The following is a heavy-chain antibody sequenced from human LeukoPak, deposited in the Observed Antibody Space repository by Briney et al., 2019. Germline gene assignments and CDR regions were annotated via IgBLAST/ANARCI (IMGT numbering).Heavy chain of an antibody. CDR3: TTGGGDTDY. Sequence: RGSLRLSCAASGFTFSNAWMSWVRQAPGKGLEWVVRIKSKTDGGTTDYAAPVKGRFTISRDDSKNTLYLQMNSLKTEDTAVYYCTTGGGDTDYWGQGTLVTVSS. CDR2: IKSKTDGGTT. D-gene: IGHD3-16*01. V-gene: IGHV3-15*01. CDR1: GFTFSNAW. J-gene: IGHJ4*02.